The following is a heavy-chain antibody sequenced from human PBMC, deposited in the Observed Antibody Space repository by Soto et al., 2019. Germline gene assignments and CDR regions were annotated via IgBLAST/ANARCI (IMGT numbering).Heavy chain of an antibody. CDR1: GDSVSSDSAA. D-gene: IGHD2-15*01. CDR3: ATSLRAYCHGGSCPLDVFDI. J-gene: IGHJ3*02. Sequence: KQSQTLSLTCGISGDSVSSDSAAWNWIRQSPSRGLEWLGRTYYRSKWNNDYAAFVKSRITINPDTSKNQFSLQLNSVTPEDTAVYYCATSLRAYCHGGSCPLDVFDIWGQGTTVTVSS. V-gene: IGHV6-1*01. CDR2: TYYRSKWNN.